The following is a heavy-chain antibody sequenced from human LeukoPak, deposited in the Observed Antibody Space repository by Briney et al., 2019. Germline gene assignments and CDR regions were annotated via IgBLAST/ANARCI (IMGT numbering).Heavy chain of an antibody. D-gene: IGHD3-3*01. V-gene: IGHV3-7*01. J-gene: IGHJ4*02. CDR3: ARAPREWLLGYHFEY. Sequence: GGSLRLSCAASGFTFSRYWMSWVRQDPGKGLEWVANIKHDGSEKYYVDSVKGRFAISRDNGKNSLYLQMNSLRVEDMAVYYCARAPREWLLGYHFEYWGQGTLVTVSS. CDR1: GFTFSRYW. CDR2: IKHDGSEK.